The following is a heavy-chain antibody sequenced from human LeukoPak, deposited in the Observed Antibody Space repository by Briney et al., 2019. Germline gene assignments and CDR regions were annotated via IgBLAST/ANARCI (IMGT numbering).Heavy chain of an antibody. V-gene: IGHV4-61*01. CDR3: ARIALAGSYYFDY. J-gene: IGHJ4*02. CDR2: VYYIGTI. CDR1: GGSIKSPTSY. D-gene: IGHD6-6*01. Sequence: SETLSLTRSVSGGSIKSPTSYWSWIRQAPGKGLEWIGNVYYIGTITYNSSLQSRVTISVDTSKNQFSLKLSSVTAADTAVYYCARIALAGSYYFDYWGQGTLVTVSS.